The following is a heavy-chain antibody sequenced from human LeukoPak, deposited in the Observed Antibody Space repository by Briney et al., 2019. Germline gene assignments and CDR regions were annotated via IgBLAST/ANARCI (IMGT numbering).Heavy chain of an antibody. D-gene: IGHD3-3*01. CDR2: FSSSGNMT. CDR3: AKGLGVVTDFLLFDY. J-gene: IGHJ4*02. Sequence: GGSLRLSCAASGFTFSTYDISWVRQAPGKGLEWVSTFSSSGNMTYYADSVKGRFTISRDNSKNTLYLQMNSLRAEDTALYYCAKGLGVVTDFLLFDYWGQGTLVTVSS. V-gene: IGHV3-23*01. CDR1: GFTFSTYD.